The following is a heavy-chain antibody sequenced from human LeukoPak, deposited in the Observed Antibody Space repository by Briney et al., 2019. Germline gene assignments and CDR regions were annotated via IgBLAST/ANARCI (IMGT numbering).Heavy chain of an antibody. J-gene: IGHJ1*01. D-gene: IGHD2-15*01. V-gene: IGHV4-59*01. Sequence: SETLSLTCTVSGGSITSYFWTWVRQPPGKGLEWIGYIYHSGTTNYNPSLESRVTISVDTSKSQSSLRLSSVTAADTAVYYCAQKAPYSPGYSQDWGQGTLVTVSS. CDR2: IYHSGTT. CDR1: GGSITSYF. CDR3: AQKAPYSPGYSQD.